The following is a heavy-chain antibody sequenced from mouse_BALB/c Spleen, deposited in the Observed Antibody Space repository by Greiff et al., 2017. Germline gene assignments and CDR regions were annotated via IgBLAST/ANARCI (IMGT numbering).Heavy chain of an antibody. J-gene: IGHJ4*01. CDR1: GFAFSSYD. V-gene: IGHV5-12-1*01. CDR2: ISSGGGST. CDR3: ARWDDPYAMDY. D-gene: IGHD2-3*01. Sequence: EVKLVESGGGLVKPGGSLKLSCAASGFAFSSYDMSWVRQTPEKRLEWVAYISSGGGSTYYPDTVKGRFTISRDNAKNTLYLQMSSLKSEDTAMYYCARWDDPYAMDYWGQGTSVTVSS.